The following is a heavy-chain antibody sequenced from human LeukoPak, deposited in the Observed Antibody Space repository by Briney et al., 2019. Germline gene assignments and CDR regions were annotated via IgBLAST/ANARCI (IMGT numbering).Heavy chain of an antibody. V-gene: IGHV3-30*18. CDR3: VKDRAAVLEY. CDR2: ISFDGTKH. Sequence: GGSLRLSCAASGFTFSRHTMHWVRQAPGKGLEWVAVISFDGTKHHYADSVKGRFTIARDNSKNTLYLQMSSLRGQDTAIYYCVKDRAAVLEYWGQGTLVTVSS. D-gene: IGHD2-15*01. CDR1: GFTFSRHT. J-gene: IGHJ4*02.